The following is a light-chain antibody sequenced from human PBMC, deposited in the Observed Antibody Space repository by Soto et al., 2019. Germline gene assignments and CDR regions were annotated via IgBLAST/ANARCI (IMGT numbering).Light chain of an antibody. V-gene: IGKV1-8*01. J-gene: IGKJ1*01. CDR2: AAS. Sequence: AILMTQSPSSYSASTGDRVTITCRASQSVGTYLAWYQQKLGKAPKLLMYAASILQGGVPSRFSGRGSGTDFTLTIDSLQPEDFATYHCQQYVSDPPTFGQGTRVEVK. CDR1: QSVGTY. CDR3: QQYVSDPPT.